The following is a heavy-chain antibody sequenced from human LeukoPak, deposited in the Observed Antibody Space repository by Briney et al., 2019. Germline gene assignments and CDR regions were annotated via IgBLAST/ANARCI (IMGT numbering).Heavy chain of an antibody. Sequence: PGGSLRLSCAASGFGFSDYYMSWVRQAPGKGLEGLSYITNSGSTIYYAESVKGRFTISRDDAKNSLYLQMNHLRAEDTAVYYCARDRDCGTTTCSVDYWGQGTLVTVSS. CDR2: ITNSGSTI. V-gene: IGHV3-11*01. CDR1: GFGFSDYY. D-gene: IGHD2-2*01. CDR3: ARDRDCGTTTCSVDY. J-gene: IGHJ4*02.